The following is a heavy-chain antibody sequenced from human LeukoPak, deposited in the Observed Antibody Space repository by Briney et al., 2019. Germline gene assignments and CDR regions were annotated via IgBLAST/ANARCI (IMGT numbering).Heavy chain of an antibody. CDR2: ITGSGDTT. D-gene: IGHD3-9*01. J-gene: IGHJ4*02. V-gene: IGHV3-23*01. Sequence: PGGSLRLSRAASGFIFRNYAMSWVRHAPGKGLEWVSAITGSGDTTYYAESVKGRFTISRDNSKNTLYVEMNTLRAEDTAVYYCAKWGDYDILTGYYVSDFWGQGTLVTVSS. CDR1: GFIFRNYA. CDR3: AKWGDYDILTGYYVSDF.